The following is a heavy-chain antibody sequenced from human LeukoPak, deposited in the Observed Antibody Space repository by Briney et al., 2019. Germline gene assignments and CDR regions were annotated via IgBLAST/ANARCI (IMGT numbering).Heavy chain of an antibody. CDR2: ISSSSSYI. CDR3: ARETYYYDSSGYYLYHFDY. Sequence: GGSLRLSCAASGFTFSSYSMNWVRQAPGKGLEWVSSISSSSSYIYYADSVKGRFTISRDNAKNSLYLQMNSLRAEDTAVYYCARETYYYDSSGYYLYHFDYWGQGTLVTVSS. J-gene: IGHJ4*02. D-gene: IGHD3-22*01. CDR1: GFTFSSYS. V-gene: IGHV3-21*01.